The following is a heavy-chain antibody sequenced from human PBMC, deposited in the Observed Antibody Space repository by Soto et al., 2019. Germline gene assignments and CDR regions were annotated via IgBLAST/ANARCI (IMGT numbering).Heavy chain of an antibody. CDR2: IIPILGIA. Sequence: QVQLVQSGAEVKQPGSSVKVSCKASGGTFSSYTISWVRQAPGQGLEWMGRIIPILGIANYAQKFQGRVTITADKSTSTAYMELSSLRSEDTAVYYCARDRYCSGGSCSTTFDYWGQGTLVTVSS. V-gene: IGHV1-69*08. D-gene: IGHD2-15*01. CDR3: ARDRYCSGGSCSTTFDY. J-gene: IGHJ4*02. CDR1: GGTFSSYT.